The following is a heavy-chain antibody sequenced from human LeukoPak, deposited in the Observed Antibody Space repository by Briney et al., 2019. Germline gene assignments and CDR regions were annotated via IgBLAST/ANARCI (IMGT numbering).Heavy chain of an antibody. Sequence: SQTLSLTCTVSGGSISSGDYYWSWIRQAPGKGLEWIGNIYYSGSTYYNPSLKSRATISVDTSKNQFSLKLSSVTAADTAVYYCARDRAYDSSGYYYGMDVWGQGTSVTVSS. CDR3: ARDRAYDSSGYYYGMDV. CDR2: IYYSGST. D-gene: IGHD3-22*01. V-gene: IGHV4-30-4*01. J-gene: IGHJ6*02. CDR1: GGSISSGDYY.